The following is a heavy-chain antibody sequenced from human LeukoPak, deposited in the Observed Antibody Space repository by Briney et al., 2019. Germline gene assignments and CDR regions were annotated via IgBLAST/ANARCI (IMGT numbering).Heavy chain of an antibody. J-gene: IGHJ5*02. CDR1: GYTFTSYD. CDR2: MNPNSGNT. CDR3: ARLHYDFWSGPNWFDP. D-gene: IGHD3-3*01. Sequence: ASVKVSCKASGYTFTSYDINWVRQATGQGLEWMGWMNPNSGNTGYAQKFQGRVTMTRNTSISTAYMELGSLRSEDTAVYYCARLHYDFWSGPNWFDPWGQGTLVTVSS. V-gene: IGHV1-8*01.